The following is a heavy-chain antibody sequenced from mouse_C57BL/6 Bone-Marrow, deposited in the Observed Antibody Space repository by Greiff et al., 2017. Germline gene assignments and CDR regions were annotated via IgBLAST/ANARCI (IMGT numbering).Heavy chain of an antibody. CDR1: GFTFSDYY. J-gene: IGHJ4*01. Sequence: EVQRVESEGGLVQPGSSMKLSCTASGFTFSDYYMAWVRQVPEKGLEWVANINYDGSSTYYLDSLKSRFIISRDNAKNILYLQMSSLKSEDTATYYCARNWDDAMDYWGQGTSVTVSS. D-gene: IGHD4-1*01. V-gene: IGHV5-16*01. CDR3: ARNWDDAMDY. CDR2: INYDGSST.